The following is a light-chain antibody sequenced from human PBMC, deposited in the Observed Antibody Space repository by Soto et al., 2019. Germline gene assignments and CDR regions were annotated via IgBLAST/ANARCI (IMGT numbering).Light chain of an antibody. J-gene: IGKJ1*01. V-gene: IGKV1-39*01. CDR1: QSISSY. Sequence: DMQINQGPSADSASLEDRVTITCRASQSISSYLNWYQQKPGKAPKLLIYAASSLQSGVPSRFSGSGSGTDFTLTISSLQPEDFATYYCQQHNSYPWTFGQGTKVDIK. CDR2: AAS. CDR3: QQHNSYPWT.